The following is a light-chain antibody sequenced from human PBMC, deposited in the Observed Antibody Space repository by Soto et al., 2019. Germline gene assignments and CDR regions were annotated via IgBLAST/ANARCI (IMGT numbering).Light chain of an antibody. V-gene: IGKV1-33*01. J-gene: IGKJ5*01. CDR3: QQYDNLPPV. Sequence: DIQMTQSPSSLSASVGDRVTITCQASQDISNYLNWYQQKPGKAPKLLIYDASNLETGVPSRFSGSGSGTDFTFTISSLQPEDIATYYCQQYDNLPPVFGQETRLEIK. CDR2: DAS. CDR1: QDISNY.